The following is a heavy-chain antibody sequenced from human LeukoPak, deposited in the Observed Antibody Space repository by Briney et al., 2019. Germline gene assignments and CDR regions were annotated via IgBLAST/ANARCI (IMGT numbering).Heavy chain of an antibody. J-gene: IGHJ3*02. CDR3: ARGRGYSYGYDAFDI. D-gene: IGHD5-18*01. Sequence: GGSLRLSCAASGFTFSAYWMHWVRQAPGKGLEWVSVIYSGGSTYYADSVKGRFTISRDNSKNTLYLQMNSLRAEDTAMYYCARGRGYSYGYDAFDIWGQGTMVTVSS. V-gene: IGHV3-66*01. CDR2: IYSGGST. CDR1: GFTFSAYW.